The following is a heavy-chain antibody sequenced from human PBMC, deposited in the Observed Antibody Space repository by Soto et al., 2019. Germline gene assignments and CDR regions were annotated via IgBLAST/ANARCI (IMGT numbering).Heavy chain of an antibody. CDR2: IWYAGTNK. CDR1: GITFSGYG. D-gene: IGHD3-10*01. V-gene: IGHV3-33*01. CDR3: ARDRAYYYDSAIYSPPLGMDV. J-gene: IGHJ6*02. Sequence: QVQLVESGGGVVQPGRSLRLSCAASGITFSGYGMHWVRQAPGKGLEWVAVIWYAGTNKQYADSVKGRFSISRDNSKSTLYLQMNSLRAEDTAVYYCARDRAYYYDSAIYSPPLGMDVWGQGTTVIVSS.